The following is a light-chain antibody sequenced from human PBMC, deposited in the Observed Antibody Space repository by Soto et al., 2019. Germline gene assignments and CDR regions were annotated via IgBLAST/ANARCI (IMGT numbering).Light chain of an antibody. J-gene: IGKJ5*01. CDR2: DAS. Sequence: DIQMTKSPSSMSASVGDRSTLTGRESQDISNYLNWYQQKPGKAPKLLIYDASNLETGVPSRFSGSGSGTEFTLTISSLQPDDFATYYCQHLNGYPITFGQGTRLEIK. CDR3: QHLNGYPIT. V-gene: IGKV1-33*01. CDR1: QDISNY.